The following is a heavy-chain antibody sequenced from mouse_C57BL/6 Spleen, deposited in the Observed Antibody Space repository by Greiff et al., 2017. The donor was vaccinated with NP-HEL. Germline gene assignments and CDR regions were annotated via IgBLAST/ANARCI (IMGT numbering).Heavy chain of an antibody. CDR2: ISNLAYSI. CDR1: GFTFSDYG. J-gene: IGHJ4*01. Sequence: DVQLVESGGGLVQPGGSLKLSCAASGFTFSDYGMAWVRQAPRKGPEWVAFISNLAYSIYYADTVTGRFTISRGNAKNTLYLEMSSLRSEDTAMYYCASHPPSEGYAMDYWGQGTSVTVSS. CDR3: ASHPPSEGYAMDY. V-gene: IGHV5-15*01.